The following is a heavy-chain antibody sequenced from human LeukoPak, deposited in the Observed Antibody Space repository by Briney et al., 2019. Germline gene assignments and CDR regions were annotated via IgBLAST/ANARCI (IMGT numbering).Heavy chain of an antibody. CDR1: GFTFSSYS. J-gene: IGHJ4*02. CDR2: ISSSSSYI. V-gene: IGHV3-21*01. CDR3: ARDVRAMAFDY. D-gene: IGHD5-18*01. Sequence: GGSLRRSCAASGFTFSSYSMNWVRQAPGKGLEWVSSISSSSSYIYYADSVKGRFTISRDNAKNSLYLQMNSLRAEDTAVYYCARDVRAMAFDYWGQGTLVTVSS.